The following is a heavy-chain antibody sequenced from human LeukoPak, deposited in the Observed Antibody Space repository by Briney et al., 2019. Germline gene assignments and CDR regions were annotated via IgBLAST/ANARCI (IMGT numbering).Heavy chain of an antibody. CDR2: IIPIFGTA. V-gene: IGHV1-69*13. Sequence: GASVKVSCKASGGTFSSYAISWVRQAPGQGLEWMGGIIPIFGTANYAQKFQGRVTITADESTSTAYMELSSLRSEDTAVYYCARGGVGAEHNWFDPWGQGTLVTVSS. CDR1: GGTFSSYA. J-gene: IGHJ5*02. D-gene: IGHD1-26*01. CDR3: ARGGVGAEHNWFDP.